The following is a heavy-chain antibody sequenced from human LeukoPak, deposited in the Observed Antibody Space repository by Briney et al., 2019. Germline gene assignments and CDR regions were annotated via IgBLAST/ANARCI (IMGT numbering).Heavy chain of an antibody. CDR2: ISSSGTII. D-gene: IGHD2-2*01. CDR3: ARDGSTSYYYYYYMDV. Sequence: GGSLRLSCATSGFTFRNYELTWVRQAPGKGLEWVSYISSSGTIIYYAGSVKGRFTISRDNAKNSLYLQMNSLRAEDTAVYYCARDGSTSYYYYYYMDVWGKGTTVTVSS. V-gene: IGHV3-48*03. J-gene: IGHJ6*03. CDR1: GFTFRNYE.